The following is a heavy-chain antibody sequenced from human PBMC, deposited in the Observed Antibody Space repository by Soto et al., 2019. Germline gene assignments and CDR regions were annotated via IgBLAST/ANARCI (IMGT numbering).Heavy chain of an antibody. Sequence: QVQLVQSGAEVKKPGSSVKVSCKASGGTFSSYAISWMRQAPGQGLEWMGGIIPIFGTANYAQKFQGRVTITADEATSTAYMELSSLRSEDTAVYYCARDPGVAAAGTGDAFDIWGQGTMVTVSS. V-gene: IGHV1-69*01. CDR2: IIPIFGTA. CDR1: GGTFSSYA. D-gene: IGHD6-13*01. J-gene: IGHJ3*02. CDR3: ARDPGVAAAGTGDAFDI.